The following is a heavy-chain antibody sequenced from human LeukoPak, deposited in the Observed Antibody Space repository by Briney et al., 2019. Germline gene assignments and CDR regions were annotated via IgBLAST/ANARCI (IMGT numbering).Heavy chain of an antibody. D-gene: IGHD2-21*01. CDR2: MSAGGGT. CDR1: GFPLSNYD. CDR3: AKGSDCVVSFCGPDY. J-gene: IGHJ4*02. Sequence: GGSLRLSCAASGFPLSNYDMNWVRQAPGKGLVGVSGMSAGGGTEYAYSVKDLFTISRDNSKNTLLLQMNSLSAEDTAVYYCAKGSDCVVSFCGPDYWGQGALVTVSS. V-gene: IGHV3-23*01.